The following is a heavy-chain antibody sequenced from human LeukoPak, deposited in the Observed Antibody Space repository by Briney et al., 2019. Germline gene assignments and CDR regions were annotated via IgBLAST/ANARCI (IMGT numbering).Heavy chain of an antibody. V-gene: IGHV4-61*02. CDR1: GGSISSGGYY. CDR2: IYTSGRN. J-gene: IGHJ5*02. Sequence: SETLSLTCTVSGGSISSGGYYWSCIRQPTGKGLEWIGRIYTSGRNNFNPSLKSRVNISVDTTKNQFSLKLSSVTAADTAVYYCAREYSHYEEWFDPWGQGTLVTVSS. D-gene: IGHD4-11*01. CDR3: AREYSHYEEWFDP.